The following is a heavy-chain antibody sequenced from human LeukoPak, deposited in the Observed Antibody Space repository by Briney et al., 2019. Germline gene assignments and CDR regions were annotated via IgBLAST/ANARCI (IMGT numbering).Heavy chain of an antibody. CDR1: GGTFSSYA. CDR3: ARGPFGSPEDYYYYMDV. D-gene: IGHD1-14*01. J-gene: IGHJ6*03. CDR2: IIPIFGTA. Sequence: GASVKVSCKASGGTFSSYAISWVRQAPGQGLEWMGGIIPIFGTANYAQKFQGRVTITTDESTSTAYMELSSLRSEDTAVYYCARGPFGSPEDYYYYMDVWGKGTTVTVSS. V-gene: IGHV1-69*05.